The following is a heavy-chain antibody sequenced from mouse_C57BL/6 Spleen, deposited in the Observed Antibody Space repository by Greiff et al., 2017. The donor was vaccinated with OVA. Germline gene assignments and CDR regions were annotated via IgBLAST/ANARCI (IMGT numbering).Heavy chain of an antibody. D-gene: IGHD1-1*01. CDR3: ARAFTTVVATGYFDV. CDR2: ISDGGSYT. V-gene: IGHV5-4*03. Sequence: DVKLVESGGGLVKPGGSLKLSCAASGFTFSSYAMSWVRQTPEKRLEWVATISDGGSYTYYPDNVKGRFTISRDNAKNNLYLQMSHLKSEDTAMYYCARAFTTVVATGYFDVWGTGTTVTVSS. CDR1: GFTFSSYA. J-gene: IGHJ1*03.